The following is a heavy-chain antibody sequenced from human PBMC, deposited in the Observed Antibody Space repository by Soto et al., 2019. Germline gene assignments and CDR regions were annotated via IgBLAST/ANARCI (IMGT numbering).Heavy chain of an antibody. D-gene: IGHD6-13*01. CDR2: IYHSGST. Sequence: EKPSATLSLTCAVSGSSISSSNWWSWVRQPPGKGLEWIGEIYHSGSTNYNPSLKSRVTISVDKSKNQFSLKLSSVTAADTAVYYCAAAGILGYYFDYWGQGTLVTVSS. CDR3: AAAGILGYYFDY. J-gene: IGHJ4*02. CDR1: GSSISSSNW. V-gene: IGHV4-4*02.